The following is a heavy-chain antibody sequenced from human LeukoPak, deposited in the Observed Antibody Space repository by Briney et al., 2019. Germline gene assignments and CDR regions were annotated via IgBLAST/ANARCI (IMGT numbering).Heavy chain of an antibody. CDR3: GGSSQVYFGS. CDR2: IRYDGSNK. CDR1: GFTFSSYG. Sequence: PGGSLRLSCAASGFTFSSYGMHWVRQAPGKGLEWVAFIRYDGSNKYYADSVKGRFTISRDNSKTPLYLQMTSLRAADTAVYYCGGSSQVYFGSWGQGTLVTVSS. V-gene: IGHV3-30*02. J-gene: IGHJ4*02. D-gene: IGHD6-6*01.